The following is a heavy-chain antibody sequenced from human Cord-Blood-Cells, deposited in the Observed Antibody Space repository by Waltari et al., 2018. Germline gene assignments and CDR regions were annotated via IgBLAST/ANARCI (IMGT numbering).Heavy chain of an antibody. CDR2: IYHSGST. CDR1: GGSIHSRNG. Sequence: VQLQESGPGLVKSSGTLSLTCAVSGGSIHSRNGWSWVRQPPGKGLEWIGEIYHSGSTNYNPSLKSRVTISVDKSKNQFSLKLSSVTAADTAVYYCARYWVPSGWNYFDYWGQGTLVTVSS. D-gene: IGHD6-19*01. CDR3: ARYWVPSGWNYFDY. J-gene: IGHJ4*02. V-gene: IGHV4-4*02.